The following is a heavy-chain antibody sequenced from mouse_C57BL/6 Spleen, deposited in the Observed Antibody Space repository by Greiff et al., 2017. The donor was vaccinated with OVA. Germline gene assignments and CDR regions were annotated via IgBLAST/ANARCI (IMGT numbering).Heavy chain of an antibody. V-gene: IGHV6-3*01. CDR1: GFTFSNYW. D-gene: IGHD2-4*01. CDR3: TGYYDPWFAY. Sequence: EVMLVESGGGLVQPGGSMKLSCVASGFTFSNYWMNWVRQSPEKGLEWVAQIRLKSDNYATHYAESVKGRFTISRDDSKSSVYLQMNNLRAEDTGIYYCTGYYDPWFAYWGQGTLVTVSA. CDR2: IRLKSDNYAT. J-gene: IGHJ3*01.